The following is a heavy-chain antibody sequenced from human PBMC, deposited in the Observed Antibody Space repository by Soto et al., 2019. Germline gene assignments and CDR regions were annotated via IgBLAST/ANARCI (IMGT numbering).Heavy chain of an antibody. D-gene: IGHD3-10*01. CDR3: AKDRGGDYYGSGSYYKGLDY. J-gene: IGHJ4*02. CDR2: ISWNSGSI. V-gene: IGHV3-9*01. Sequence: EVQLVESGGALVQPGRSLRLSCAASGFTFDDYGMHWVRQPPGKGLEWVSGISWNSGSIGYAGSVKGRFTISRDNAKNSLYLQMNSLRAEDTALYYCAKDRGGDYYGSGSYYKGLDYWGQGTLVTVSS. CDR1: GFTFDDYG.